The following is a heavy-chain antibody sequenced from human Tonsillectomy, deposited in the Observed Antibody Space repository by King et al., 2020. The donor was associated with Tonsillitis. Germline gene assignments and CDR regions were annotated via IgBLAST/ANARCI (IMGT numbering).Heavy chain of an antibody. CDR2: IRYDGTYK. D-gene: IGHD2-21*02. J-gene: IGHJ3*02. Sequence: VQLVESGGGVVQPGGSLRLSCAASEFTFSDYGMHWVRQAPGKGLEWLAFIRYDGTYKYYADSVKGRFTISRDNSKNTLYLQMNSLRAEDTAVYYCAKEGQGFCGGDCQTPRGAFDIWGQGTMVTVSS. CDR3: AKEGQGFCGGDCQTPRGAFDI. CDR1: EFTFSDYG. V-gene: IGHV3-30*02.